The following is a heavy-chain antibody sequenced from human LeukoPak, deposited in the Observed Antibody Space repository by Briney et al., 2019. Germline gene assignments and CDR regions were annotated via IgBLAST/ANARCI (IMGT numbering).Heavy chain of an antibody. CDR2: INPNSGGT. CDR3: ARAAIFSGYDLDY. CDR1: GYTFTGYY. D-gene: IGHD5-12*01. V-gene: IGHV1-2*06. Sequence: ASVKVSCKASGYTFTGYYMHWVRQAPGQGLEWMGRINPNSGGTNYAQKFQGRVTMTRDTSISTAYMELSRLRSDDTAGYYCARAAIFSGYDLDYWGQGTLVTVSS. J-gene: IGHJ4*02.